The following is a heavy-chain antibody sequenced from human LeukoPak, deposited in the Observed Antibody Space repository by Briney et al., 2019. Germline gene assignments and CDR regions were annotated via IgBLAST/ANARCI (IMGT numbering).Heavy chain of an antibody. D-gene: IGHD3-22*01. CDR2: IWYDGSNK. CDR1: GFTFSSSG. V-gene: IGHV3-33*01. CDR3: ARIPPYYDSSGYYLVSDY. Sequence: GSLRISCAASGFTFSSSGMHWVRPAPGKGLEWVAVIWYDGSNKYYADSVKGRFTISRDNSKNTLYLQMNSLRAEDTAVYYCARIPPYYDSSGYYLVSDYWGQGTLVTVSS. J-gene: IGHJ4*02.